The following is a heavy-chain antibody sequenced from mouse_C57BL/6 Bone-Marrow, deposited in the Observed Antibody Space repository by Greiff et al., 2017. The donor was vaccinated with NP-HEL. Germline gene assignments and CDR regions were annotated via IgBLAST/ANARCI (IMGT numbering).Heavy chain of an antibody. V-gene: IGHV5-4*01. D-gene: IGHD1-1*01. Sequence: EVQLVESGGGLVKPGGSLKLSCAASGFTLSSYAMSWVRQTPEKRLEWVATISDGGSYTYYPDTVKGRFTISRDNAKNNLYLQMSHLKSEDTAMYYCAREQPSSYDWDFDVWGTGTTVTVSS. CDR2: ISDGGSYT. J-gene: IGHJ1*03. CDR3: AREQPSSYDWDFDV. CDR1: GFTLSSYA.